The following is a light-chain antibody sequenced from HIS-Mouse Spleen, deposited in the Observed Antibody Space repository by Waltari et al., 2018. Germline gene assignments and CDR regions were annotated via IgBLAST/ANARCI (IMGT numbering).Light chain of an antibody. J-gene: IGLJ2*01. CDR3: CSYAGSSTVV. CDR2: EGS. CDR1: SRYVGSYNL. Sequence: QSALTQPASVSGSPGQSITISCTGTSRYVGSYNLVPWYQQHPGKAPKLMIYEGSKRPSGVSNRFSGSKSGNTASLTISGLQAEDEADYYCCSYAGSSTVVFGGGTKLTVL. V-gene: IGLV2-23*01.